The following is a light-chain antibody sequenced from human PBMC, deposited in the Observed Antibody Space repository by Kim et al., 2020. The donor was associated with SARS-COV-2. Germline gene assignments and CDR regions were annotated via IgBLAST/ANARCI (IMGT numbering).Light chain of an antibody. CDR2: QDS. V-gene: IGLV3-1*01. J-gene: IGLJ3*02. CDR3: QAWDSSINWV. Sequence: VSPGQTASLTCSGDKLGDKYACWYQQKPGQSPVLVIYQDSKRPSGIPERFSGSDSGNTATLSLSGTQAMDEADYYCQAWDSSINWVFGGGTQLTVL. CDR1: KLGDKY.